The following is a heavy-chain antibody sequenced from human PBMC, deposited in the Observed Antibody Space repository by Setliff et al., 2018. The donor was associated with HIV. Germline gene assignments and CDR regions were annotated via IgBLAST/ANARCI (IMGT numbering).Heavy chain of an antibody. V-gene: IGHV3-15*07. D-gene: IGHD6-13*01. CDR1: GFTFNKAW. Sequence: GGSLRLSCAASGFTFNKAWMNWVRQAPGKGLEWIARVKSERDGGTVDYAAPVKGRFTISRDDSKNTLYLQMNSLKTEDTAVYYGTTAAGTIDYWGQGTLVTVSS. CDR2: VKSERDGGTV. CDR3: TTAAGTIDY. J-gene: IGHJ4*02.